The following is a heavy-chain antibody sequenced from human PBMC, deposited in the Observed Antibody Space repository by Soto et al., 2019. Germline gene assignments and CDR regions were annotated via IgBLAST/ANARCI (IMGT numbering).Heavy chain of an antibody. CDR3: AREIRAYYYDSSGYRGDAFDI. CDR1: GGTFSSYA. V-gene: IGHV1-69*13. CDR2: IIPIFGTA. J-gene: IGHJ3*02. D-gene: IGHD3-22*01. Sequence: AVKVSCKASGGTFSSYAISWVRQAPGQGLEWMGGIIPIFGTANYAQKFQGRVTITADESTSTAYMELSSLRSEDTAVYYCAREIRAYYYDSSGYRGDAFDIWGQGTLVTVSS.